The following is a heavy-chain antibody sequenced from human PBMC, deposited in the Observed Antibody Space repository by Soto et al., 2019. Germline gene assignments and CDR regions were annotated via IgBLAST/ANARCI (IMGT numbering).Heavy chain of an antibody. J-gene: IGHJ6*02. CDR2: IYYSGST. Sequence: QVQLQESGPGLVKPSQTLSLTCTVSGGSISSGGYYWSWIRQHPGKGLEWIGYIYYSGSTYYNPSLPRRVSISVDTSKTQFSLKLSSVTTAATAMYYCARGFMLHIRIFGVVIGSMDVWGQGPTVTVSS. D-gene: IGHD3-3*01. CDR3: ARGFMLHIRIFGVVIGSMDV. V-gene: IGHV4-31*03. CDR1: GGSISSGGYY.